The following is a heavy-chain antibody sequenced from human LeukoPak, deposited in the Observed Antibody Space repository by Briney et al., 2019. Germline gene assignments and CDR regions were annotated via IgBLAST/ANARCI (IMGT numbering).Heavy chain of an antibody. Sequence: DPGGSLRLSCAASGFTFSSYSMNWVRQAPGKGLEWVSSISSSSSYIYYADSVKGRFTISRDNAKNSLYLQMNSLRAEDTAVYYCASQSDYYDSSGPTKDYWGQGTLVTVSS. J-gene: IGHJ4*02. V-gene: IGHV3-21*01. CDR2: ISSSSSYI. CDR1: GFTFSSYS. D-gene: IGHD3-22*01. CDR3: ASQSDYYDSSGPTKDY.